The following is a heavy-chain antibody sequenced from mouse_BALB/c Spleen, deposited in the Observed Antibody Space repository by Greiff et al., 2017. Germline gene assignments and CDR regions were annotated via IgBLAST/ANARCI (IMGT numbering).Heavy chain of an antibody. D-gene: IGHD2-14*01. J-gene: IGHJ4*01. CDR3: ARRNYYRYAMDY. V-gene: IGHV5-4*02. CDR2: ISDGGSYT. CDR1: GFTFSDYY. Sequence: EVKLVESGGGLVKPGGSLKLSCAASGFTFSDYYMYWVRQTPEKRLEWVATISDGGSYTYYPDSVKGRFTISRDNAKNNLYLQMSSLKSEDTAMYYCARRNYYRYAMDYWGQGTSVTVSS.